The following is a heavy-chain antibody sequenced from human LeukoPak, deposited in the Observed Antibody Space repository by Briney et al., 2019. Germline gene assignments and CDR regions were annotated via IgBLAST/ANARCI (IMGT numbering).Heavy chain of an antibody. D-gene: IGHD7-27*01. Sequence: SETLSLTCTVSGYSISSGYYWGWIRQSPGKGLEWIGYIYYTETSYNPSLKSRVTISADTSKNQFSLKLYSVTAADTAVYYCATRKPGNDYWGQGTLVTVSS. CDR3: ATRKPGNDY. J-gene: IGHJ4*02. V-gene: IGHV4-61*01. CDR1: GYSISSGYY. CDR2: IYYTET.